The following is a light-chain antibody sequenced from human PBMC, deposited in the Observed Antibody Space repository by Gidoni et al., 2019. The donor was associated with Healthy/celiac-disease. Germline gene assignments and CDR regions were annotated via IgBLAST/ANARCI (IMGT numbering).Light chain of an antibody. V-gene: IGKV1-39*01. CDR2: AAS. CDR3: QQSYSTPIT. Sequence: DIQMTQSPSYLSASVGDRVTITCRASQSISSYLTWYQQKPGKAPKLLIYAASSLQSGVPSRFSGSGSVTDFTLTISSLQPEDFATYYCQQSYSTPITFXQXTRLEIK. J-gene: IGKJ5*01. CDR1: QSISSY.